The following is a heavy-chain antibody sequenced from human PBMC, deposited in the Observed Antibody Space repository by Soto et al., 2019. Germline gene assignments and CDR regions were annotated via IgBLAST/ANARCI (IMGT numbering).Heavy chain of an antibody. D-gene: IGHD2-2*03. CDR1: GGTFSSHA. CDR3: GSVGYCSSTNCLFYYYHYGMDV. Sequence: SVKVSCKASGGTFSSHAISWVRQAPGRGLEWMGGIIPIFGTTNYAQTFRARVTITADESTSTAYMELSSLTSEDTAVYYCGSVGYCSSTNCLFYYYHYGMDVWGQGTTVTVSS. V-gene: IGHV1-69*13. CDR2: IIPIFGTT. J-gene: IGHJ6*02.